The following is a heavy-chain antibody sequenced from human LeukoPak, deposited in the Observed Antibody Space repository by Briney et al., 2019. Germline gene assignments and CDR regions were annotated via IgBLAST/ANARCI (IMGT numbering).Heavy chain of an antibody. V-gene: IGHV1-46*01. CDR3: ARDRGAVAFFGAPAGFDL. J-gene: IGHJ2*01. D-gene: IGHD6-19*01. CDR2: INPSGGST. Sequence: GASVKVSCKASGYTFTSYYMHWVRQAPGQGLEWMGIINPSGGSTSYAQKFQGRVTMTRDMSTSTVYMELSSLRSEDTAVYYCARDRGAVAFFGAPAGFDLWGRGTLVTVSS. CDR1: GYTFTSYY.